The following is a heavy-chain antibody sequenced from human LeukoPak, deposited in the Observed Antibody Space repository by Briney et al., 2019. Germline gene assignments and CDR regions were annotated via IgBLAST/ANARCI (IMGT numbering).Heavy chain of an antibody. CDR2: ISDDGSNK. CDR1: GFTFSTCG. D-gene: IGHD3-22*01. J-gene: IGHJ4*02. Sequence: PGRSLRLSCAASGFTFSTCGMHWVRQTPDKGLEWVAVISDDGSNKYYADSVKGRFTISRDNSKDTLYLQMNSLRPEDTAVYYCAKAFYSSGNSFLIDYWGQGTLVTVSS. V-gene: IGHV3-30*18. CDR3: AKAFYSSGNSFLIDY.